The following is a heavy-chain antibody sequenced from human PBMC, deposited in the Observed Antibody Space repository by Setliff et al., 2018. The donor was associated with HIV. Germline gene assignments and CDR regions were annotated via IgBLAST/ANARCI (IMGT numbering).Heavy chain of an antibody. V-gene: IGHV3-30*04. CDR1: GFTFGDYA. CDR2: ISHDGTYK. D-gene: IGHD3-10*01. Sequence: GGSLRLSCKASGFTFGDYAMHWVRQAPGKGLEWVALISHDGTYKYYADSVQGRFTISRDNSKNTLYLQMNSLRAEDTVVYYCAKGNRITMVRGADHYMDVWGKGTTVTVSS. CDR3: AKGNRITMVRGADHYMDV. J-gene: IGHJ6*03.